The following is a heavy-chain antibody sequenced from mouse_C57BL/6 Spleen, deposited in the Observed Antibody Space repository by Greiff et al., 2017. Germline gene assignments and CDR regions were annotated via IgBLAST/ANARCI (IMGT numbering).Heavy chain of an antibody. CDR1: GYTFTGYW. CDR2: IYPSSGST. D-gene: IGHD2-13*01. J-gene: IGHJ4*01. CDR3: ARGDYYSDMDY. V-gene: IGHV1-64*01. Sequence: VQLLQSGAELVKPGASVKLSCKASGYTFTGYWMHWVKQRPGQGLEWIGMIYPSSGSTYYNEKFKGKATLTVDKSSSTAYMQLSSLTSEDSAVXCCARGDYYSDMDYWGQGTTVTVSS.